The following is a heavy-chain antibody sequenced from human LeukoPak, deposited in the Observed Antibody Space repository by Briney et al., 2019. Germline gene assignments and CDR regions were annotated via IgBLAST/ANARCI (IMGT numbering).Heavy chain of an antibody. J-gene: IGHJ4*02. V-gene: IGHV4-34*01. CDR1: GGSFSGYY. Sequence: SETLSLTCAVYGGSFSGYYWSWIRQPPGKGLEWIGEINHSGSTNYNPSLKSRVTISVDTSKNQLSLKLSSVTAADTAVYYCARGGPTYYFDYWGQGTLVTVSS. CDR3: ARGGPTYYFDY. CDR2: INHSGST.